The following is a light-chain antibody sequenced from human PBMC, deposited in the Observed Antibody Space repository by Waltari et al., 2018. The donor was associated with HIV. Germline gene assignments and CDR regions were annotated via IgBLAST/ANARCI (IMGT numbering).Light chain of an antibody. Sequence: QSVLTQPPSVSGTPGQRVSISCAGSNSDIGSNTVNWYQQLPGTAPKLLIYSNKQRPSGVPDRFSGSKSGSLASLAITGLQSEDEAEYHCASWDDSLNGVVFGGGTKLTVL. CDR3: ASWDDSLNGVV. CDR1: NSDIGSNT. J-gene: IGLJ2*01. V-gene: IGLV1-44*01. CDR2: SNK.